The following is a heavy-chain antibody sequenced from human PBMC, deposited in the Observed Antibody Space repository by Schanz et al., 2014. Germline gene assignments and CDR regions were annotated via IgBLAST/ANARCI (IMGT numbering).Heavy chain of an antibody. Sequence: EVQLVESGGGLVQPGGSLRLSCAASGFTFSSYWMHWVRQAPGKGLVWISRINSDGSSASYADSVKGRFTISRDNAKNTLYLQMNSLRAEDTAVYFCAKDRWRATVMVDAFDIWGQGTKVTVSS. CDR3: AKDRWRATVMVDAFDI. CDR1: GFTFSSYW. CDR2: INSDGSSA. J-gene: IGHJ3*02. D-gene: IGHD4-4*01. V-gene: IGHV3-74*01.